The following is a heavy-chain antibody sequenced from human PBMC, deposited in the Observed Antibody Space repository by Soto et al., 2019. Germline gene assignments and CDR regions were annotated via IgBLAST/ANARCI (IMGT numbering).Heavy chain of an antibody. J-gene: IGHJ4*02. Sequence: ASVKVSCKVSGYTLTELSMHWVRQAPGKGLEWMGGFDPEDGETIYAQKFQGRVTMTEDTSTDTAYMELSSLRSEDTAVYYCATDLSNDCGDFSPLGYFDYWGQGTLVTVSS. CDR2: FDPEDGET. D-gene: IGHD4-17*01. CDR3: ATDLSNDCGDFSPLGYFDY. V-gene: IGHV1-24*01. CDR1: GYTLTELS.